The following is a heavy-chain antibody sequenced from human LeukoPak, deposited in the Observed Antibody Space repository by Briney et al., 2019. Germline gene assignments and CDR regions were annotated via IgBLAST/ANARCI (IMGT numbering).Heavy chain of an antibody. V-gene: IGHV1-2*02. CDR3: AKDPQSSGWYGFSDY. CDR2: INPNSGGT. D-gene: IGHD6-19*01. J-gene: IGHJ4*02. Sequence: EASVKVSCKASGYTFIDYYIHWVRQAPGQGLEWMGWINPNSGGTNYAQKFQDRVTMTRDTSINTAYMELSRLRSDDTAVYYCAKDPQSSGWYGFSDYWGQGTLVTVSS. CDR1: GYTFIDYY.